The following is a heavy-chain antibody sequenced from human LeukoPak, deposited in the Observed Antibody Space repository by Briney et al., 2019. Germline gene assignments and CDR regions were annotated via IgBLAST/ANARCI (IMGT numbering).Heavy chain of an antibody. J-gene: IGHJ4*02. V-gene: IGHV4-30-4*01. Sequence: SQTLSLTCTVSGGSISSGDYYWSWIRQPPGKGLEWIGYIYYSGSTYYNPSLKSRVSISVDTSKKQFSVRLNSVTAADTAVYYCARASAYSSSSGVNYWGQGTLVTVSS. CDR2: IYYSGST. CDR1: GGSISSGDYY. D-gene: IGHD6-6*01. CDR3: ARASAYSSSSGVNY.